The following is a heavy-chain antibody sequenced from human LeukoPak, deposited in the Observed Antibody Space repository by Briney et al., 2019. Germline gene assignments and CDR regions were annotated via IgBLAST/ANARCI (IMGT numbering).Heavy chain of an antibody. Sequence: SQTLSLTCTVSGGSISSGSYYWSWIRQPAGKGLEWIGRIYTSGSTNYNPSLKSRVTISVDTSKNQFSLKLSSVTAADTAVYYCARYYYDSSGYFHFDYWGQGTLVTVSS. J-gene: IGHJ4*02. V-gene: IGHV4-61*02. CDR3: ARYYYDSSGYFHFDY. D-gene: IGHD3-22*01. CDR1: GGSISSGSYY. CDR2: IYTSGST.